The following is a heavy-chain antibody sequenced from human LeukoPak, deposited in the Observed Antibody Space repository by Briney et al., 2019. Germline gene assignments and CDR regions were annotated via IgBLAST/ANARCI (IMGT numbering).Heavy chain of an antibody. CDR2: IYYSGST. CDR1: GGSISSYY. V-gene: IGHV4-59*01. D-gene: IGHD3-9*01. Sequence: PSETLSLTCTVSGGSISSYYWSWIRQPPGKGLGWIGYIYYSGSTNYNPSLKSRVTISVDTSKNQFSLKLSSVTAADTAVYYCARAPTTGWFDPWGQGTLVTVSS. J-gene: IGHJ5*02. CDR3: ARAPTTGWFDP.